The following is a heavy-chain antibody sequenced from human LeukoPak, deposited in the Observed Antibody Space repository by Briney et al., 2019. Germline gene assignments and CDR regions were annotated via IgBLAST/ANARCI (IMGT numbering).Heavy chain of an antibody. CDR2: ISAYNGNT. V-gene: IGHV1-18*01. CDR3: ASGSLLWFDEGGHYFDY. J-gene: IGHJ4*02. D-gene: IGHD3-10*01. CDR1: GYTFTSYG. Sequence: VASVKVSCKASGYTFTSYGISWVRQAPGQGLEWMGWISAYNGNTNYAQKLQGRVTMTTDTSTSTAYMELRSLRSDDTAVYYCASGSLLWFDEGGHYFDYWGQGTLVTVSS.